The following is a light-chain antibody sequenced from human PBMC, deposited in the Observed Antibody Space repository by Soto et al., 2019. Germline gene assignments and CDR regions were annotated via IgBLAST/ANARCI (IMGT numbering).Light chain of an antibody. CDR2: EAT. CDR3: SSYTTSYFYV. Sequence: QSALTQPASVSGSPGQSITISCAGTRSDIGASNSVSWYQHLPGRSPTLIIYEATNRPSGVSERFSGSKAGDTASLTISGLQADDESDYYCSSYTTSYFYVFGPGTKVTVL. J-gene: IGLJ1*01. V-gene: IGLV2-14*01. CDR1: RSDIGASNS.